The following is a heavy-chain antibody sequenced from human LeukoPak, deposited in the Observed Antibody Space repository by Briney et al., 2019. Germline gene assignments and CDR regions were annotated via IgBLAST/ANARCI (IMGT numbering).Heavy chain of an antibody. V-gene: IGHV4-34*01. CDR2: INHSGST. J-gene: IGHJ3*02. CDR3: ARGALYSSNAFDI. Sequence: SETLSLTCAVYGGSFSGYYWSWIRQPPGKGLEWIGEINHSGSTNYNPSLKSRVTISVDTSKNQFSLKLSSVTAADTAVYYCARGALYSSNAFDIWGQGTMVTVSS. CDR1: GGSFSGYY. D-gene: IGHD5-18*01.